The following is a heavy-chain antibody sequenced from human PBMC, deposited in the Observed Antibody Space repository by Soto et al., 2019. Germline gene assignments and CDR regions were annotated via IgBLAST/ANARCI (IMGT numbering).Heavy chain of an antibody. CDR3: AARHFWSRPWTDRRLDY. D-gene: IGHD3-3*02. CDR2: ISHSGNT. Sequence: QVQLQESGPGLVKPSGTLSLTCVVSSDSINSSHWWNWVRQPPEKGLEWIGQISHSGNTSYNPSLRSRVTISVDKSKSHFSLKLTSVTAADTAVYYCAARHFWSRPWTDRRLDYWGQGTLVTVSS. V-gene: IGHV4-4*02. J-gene: IGHJ4*02. CDR1: SDSINSSHW.